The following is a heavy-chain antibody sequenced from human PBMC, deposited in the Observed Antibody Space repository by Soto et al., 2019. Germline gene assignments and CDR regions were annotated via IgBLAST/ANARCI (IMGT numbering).Heavy chain of an antibody. Sequence: TSETLSLTCTVSGGSISGDYWSWIRQPPGKGLEWIGYTANTNYNPSLMGRVTISVDTSKNQFSLRLTSVTAADTAVYYCARHGREDSRGFYSWCDPWGQVTLVTVS. D-gene: IGHD3-22*01. J-gene: IGHJ5*02. CDR1: GGSISGDY. CDR2: TANT. V-gene: IGHV4-59*08. CDR3: ARHGREDSRGFYSWCDP.